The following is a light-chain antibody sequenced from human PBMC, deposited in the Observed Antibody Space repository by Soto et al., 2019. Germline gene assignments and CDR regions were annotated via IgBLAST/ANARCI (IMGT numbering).Light chain of an antibody. CDR3: KVWDSSSDGFV. V-gene: IGLV3-21*02. CDR2: DDS. CDR1: NIGSGS. Sequence: SYELVRPPSVSAAPGQAARITCGGNNIGSGSVHWYQQKPGPAPVLVVYDDSARPSGIPERFSGSNSGDTATLTINIVEGGDEAAYFCKVWDSSSDGFVFGTGT. J-gene: IGLJ1*01.